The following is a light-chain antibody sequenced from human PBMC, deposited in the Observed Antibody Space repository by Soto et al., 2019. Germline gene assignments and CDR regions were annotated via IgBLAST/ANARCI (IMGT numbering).Light chain of an antibody. CDR3: QQYNNRPYT. CDR2: GAS. Sequence: ELMMTKSPDTLSVSPGERATVSCRASQSISSDFAWFQLKPGQAPRLLIYGASTRAPDVPDRFSGSVSGTEFTLTISSLQSEDFAVYYCQQYNNRPYTFGQGTKLEIK. V-gene: IGKV3-15*01. CDR1: QSISSD. J-gene: IGKJ2*01.